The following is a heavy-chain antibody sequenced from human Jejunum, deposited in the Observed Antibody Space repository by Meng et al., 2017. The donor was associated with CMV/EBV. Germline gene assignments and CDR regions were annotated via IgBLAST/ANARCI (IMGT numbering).Heavy chain of an antibody. V-gene: IGHV3-48*03. Sequence: SGFTFSSSEMMWVRQAPGKGLEWVSYISSSGSAIYYADSVKGQFTISRDNAKSSLYLQMNSLRAEDTAIYYCARASVSGTFGMDVWGQGTTVTVSS. J-gene: IGHJ6*02. CDR2: ISSSGSAI. CDR1: GFTFSSSE. D-gene: IGHD1-7*01. CDR3: ARASVSGTFGMDV.